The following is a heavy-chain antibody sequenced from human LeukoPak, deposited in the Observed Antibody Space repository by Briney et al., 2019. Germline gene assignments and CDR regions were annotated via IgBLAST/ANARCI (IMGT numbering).Heavy chain of an antibody. V-gene: IGHV3-7*01. CDR2: IKQDGSDK. Sequence: PGGSLRLSWEVSGFTFSSYWMNWVRQAPGKGLEWLANIKQDGSDKYYVDSVKGRFTISRDNAKNSLYLQMNSLRAEDTAVYYCAIIPRAAAGPSARSPFHYWGQGTLVTVSS. D-gene: IGHD6-13*01. J-gene: IGHJ4*02. CDR1: GFTFSSYW. CDR3: AIIPRAAAGPSARSPFHY.